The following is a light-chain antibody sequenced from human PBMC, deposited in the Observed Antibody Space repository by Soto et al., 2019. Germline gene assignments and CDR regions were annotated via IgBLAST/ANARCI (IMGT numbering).Light chain of an antibody. CDR3: QQLNSYPPDT. CDR1: QGISSY. J-gene: IGKJ2*01. Sequence: IQLTQSPSSLSASVGDRVTITCRASQGISSYLAWYQQKPGKAPKLLIYAASTLQSGVPSRFSGSGSGTDFTLTISSLQPEDFANYYCQQLNSYPPDTFGQGTKLEIK. V-gene: IGKV1-9*01. CDR2: AAS.